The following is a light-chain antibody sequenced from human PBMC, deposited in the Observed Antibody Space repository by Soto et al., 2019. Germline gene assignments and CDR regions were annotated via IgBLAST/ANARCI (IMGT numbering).Light chain of an antibody. CDR3: QQYNSYSTWT. CDR1: QSISSW. V-gene: IGKV1-5*01. J-gene: IGKJ1*01. Sequence: DIQMTQSPSTLSASVGDRVTITCRASQSISSWLAWYQQKPGKAPKLLIYDASSLESGVPSMFSGSGSGTEFPLTISSLQPDDFATYYCQQYNSYSTWTFGQGTKVEIK. CDR2: DAS.